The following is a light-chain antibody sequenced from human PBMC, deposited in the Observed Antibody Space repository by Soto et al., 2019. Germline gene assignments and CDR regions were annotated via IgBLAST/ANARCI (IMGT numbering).Light chain of an antibody. CDR3: QQYNNWPPGT. Sequence: EIVMTQSPATLSVSPGERATLSCRASQSVSSNLAWYQQKPGQAPRLLTYGASTRATGIPASFSGSGSGTEFTLTISSLQSEDFAVYYCQQYNNWPPGTFGPGTKVDIK. J-gene: IGKJ3*01. CDR1: QSVSSN. CDR2: GAS. V-gene: IGKV3-15*01.